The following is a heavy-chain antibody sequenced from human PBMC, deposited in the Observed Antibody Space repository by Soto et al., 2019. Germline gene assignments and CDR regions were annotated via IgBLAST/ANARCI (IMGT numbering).Heavy chain of an antibody. CDR1: GGSISSYY. J-gene: IGHJ4*02. Sequence: SETLSLTCTVSGGSISSYYWSWIRQPPGKGLEWIGYMYYSGSTNYNPALKSRVTISVDTSKNQFSLYLQMNSLRAEDTAVYYCARGSGYWGQGTLVTVSS. CDR2: MYYSGST. CDR3: ARGSGY. D-gene: IGHD3-10*01. V-gene: IGHV4-59*12.